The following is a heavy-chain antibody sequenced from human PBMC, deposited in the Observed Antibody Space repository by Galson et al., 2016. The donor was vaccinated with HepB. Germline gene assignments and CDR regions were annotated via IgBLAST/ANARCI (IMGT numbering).Heavy chain of an antibody. V-gene: IGHV1-2*04. CDR3: ALSFGEFFGFDY. Sequence: SVQVSCKASGYTFTGYYMHWVRQAPGQGLEWMGWINPNSGGTTYAQKFQGWVTMTRDTSISTAYMELSRLGSDDTAVYYCALSFGEFFGFDYWGQGTLFTVSS. CDR1: GYTFTGYY. J-gene: IGHJ4*02. CDR2: INPNSGGT. D-gene: IGHD3-10*01.